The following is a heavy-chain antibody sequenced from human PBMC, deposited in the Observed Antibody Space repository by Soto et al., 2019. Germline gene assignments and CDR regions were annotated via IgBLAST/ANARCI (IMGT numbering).Heavy chain of an antibody. V-gene: IGHV3-30-3*01. D-gene: IGHD2-21*01. CDR2: TSSDGGTK. CDR1: GFTFSGYS. Sequence: PGGSLRLSCATSGFTFSGYSMHWFRQAPGKGLEWVAVTSSDGGTKFYADSVKGRFTVSRDNSKNTLYLQMNSLRAEDTAVYFCAREVVLTKSYFDNWGQGISVTVSS. CDR3: AREVVLTKSYFDN. J-gene: IGHJ4*02.